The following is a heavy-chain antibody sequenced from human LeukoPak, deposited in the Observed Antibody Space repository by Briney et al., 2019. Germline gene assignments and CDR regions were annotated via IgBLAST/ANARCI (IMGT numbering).Heavy chain of an antibody. D-gene: IGHD6-13*01. V-gene: IGHV1-69*04. CDR2: IITIRGIA. J-gene: IGHJ6*02. Sequence: ASVKVSCKASGGTFSSYAISWVRQAPGQGLEWMGMIITIRGIAKYAQKFQGRVTITADKSTSTASVELRRVRSEDRAVYYCARDLSEAAGSYYYYYYGMDVWGQGTTVTVSS. CDR1: GGTFSSYA. CDR3: ARDLSEAAGSYYYYYYGMDV.